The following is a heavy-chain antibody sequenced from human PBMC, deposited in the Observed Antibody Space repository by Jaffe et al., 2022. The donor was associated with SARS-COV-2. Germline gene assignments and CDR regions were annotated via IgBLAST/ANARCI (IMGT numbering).Heavy chain of an antibody. CDR2: IYYTGLI. CDR1: GLAVNSANYY. Sequence: QVQLQESGPGLVKPSETLSLACTVSGLAVNSANYYWSWIRQTPGKGLEWIGYIYYTGLIKYNPSLKSRVTISIDTSKNQFSLRLSSVTAADTAIYYCARDLYYYYYMDVWGKGTTVTVSS. CDR3: ARDLYYYYYMDV. D-gene: IGHD3-10*01. V-gene: IGHV4-61*01. J-gene: IGHJ6*03.